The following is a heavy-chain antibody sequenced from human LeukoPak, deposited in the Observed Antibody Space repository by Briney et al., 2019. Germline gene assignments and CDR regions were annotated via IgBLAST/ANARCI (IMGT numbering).Heavy chain of an antibody. CDR3: AKDRPNYYGSNGHYYRRDGDY. CDR2: ITSSGEST. V-gene: IGHV3-23*01. D-gene: IGHD3-22*01. J-gene: IGHJ4*02. Sequence: PGGSLRLSCAASEFTFTNYAMSSVRQAPGKGLEWVSSITSSGESTYYAGSVKGRFTISRDNSKNTLYLQMNSLRAEDTAVYYCAKDRPNYYGSNGHYYRRDGDYWGQGTLVTVSS. CDR1: EFTFTNYA.